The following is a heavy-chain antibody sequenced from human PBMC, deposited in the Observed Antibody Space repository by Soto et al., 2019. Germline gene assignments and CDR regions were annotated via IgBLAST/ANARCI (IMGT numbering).Heavy chain of an antibody. D-gene: IGHD5-18*01. CDR2: IYYSGST. J-gene: IGHJ4*02. V-gene: IGHV4-61*01. CDR3: AREVDTAMAN. CDR1: GGSVSSGSYY. Sequence: QVQLQESGPGLVKPSETLSLTCTVSGGSVSSGSYYWSWIRQPPGKGLEWIGNIYYSGSTNYNPSLKSRVTISVDTSKNQFSLKLSSVTAADTAVYYCAREVDTAMANWGQGTLVTVSS.